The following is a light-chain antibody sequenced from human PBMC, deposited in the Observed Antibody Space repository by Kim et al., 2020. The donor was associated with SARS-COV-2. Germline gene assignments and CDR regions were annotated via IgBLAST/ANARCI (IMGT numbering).Light chain of an antibody. J-gene: IGLJ1*01. Sequence: SYELTQPPSVSVSPGQTASITCSGDKLGDKFASWYQQRPGQSPVLVIYQDTKRPSGIPDRFSGSNSGNTATLTISGTQAMDEADYYCQAWDSSTAVFGTGTKVTV. CDR3: QAWDSSTAV. CDR1: KLGDKF. V-gene: IGLV3-1*01. CDR2: QDT.